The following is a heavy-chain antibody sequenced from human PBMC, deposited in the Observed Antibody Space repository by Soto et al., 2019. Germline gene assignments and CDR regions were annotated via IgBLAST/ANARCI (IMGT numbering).Heavy chain of an antibody. D-gene: IGHD2-2*01. V-gene: IGHV1-2*04. CDR3: ARDGAQCSSTSCYLYYYGMDV. J-gene: IGHJ6*02. CDR1: GYTFTGYY. Sequence: QVQLVQSGAEVKKPGASVKVSCKASGYTFTGYYMHWVRQAPGQGLEWLGWINPNSGGKNYAQKFQGWFTMTMETSISTAYMELSRLRSDDTAVYYCARDGAQCSSTSCYLYYYGMDVWGQGTTVTVSS. CDR2: INPNSGGK.